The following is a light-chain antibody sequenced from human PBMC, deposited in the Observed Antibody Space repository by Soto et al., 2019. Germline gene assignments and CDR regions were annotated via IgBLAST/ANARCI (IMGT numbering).Light chain of an antibody. J-gene: IGKJ1*01. CDR2: GAS. CDR3: QQYGSSPTWT. V-gene: IGKV3-20*01. CDR1: QSVSSSY. Sequence: VLTQSPGTLSLSPGERATLSCRASQSVSSSYLAWYQQKPGQAPRLLIYGASSRATGIPDRFSGSGSGTDFTLTISRLEPEDFAVYYCQQYGSSPTWTFGQGTKVEIK.